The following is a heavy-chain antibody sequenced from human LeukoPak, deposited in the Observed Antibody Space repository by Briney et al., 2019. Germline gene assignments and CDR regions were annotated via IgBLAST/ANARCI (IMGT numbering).Heavy chain of an antibody. CDR2: INSSGGST. D-gene: IGHD3-3*01. Sequence: ASVKVSCKASGYTFTSYYMHWVRQAPGQGLEWMGIINSSGGSTSYAQKFQGRVTMTRDTSTSTVYMELSSLRSEDTAVYYCARAPLAIFGVVISPLDYWGQGTLVTVSS. J-gene: IGHJ4*02. CDR3: ARAPLAIFGVVISPLDY. CDR1: GYTFTSYY. V-gene: IGHV1-46*01.